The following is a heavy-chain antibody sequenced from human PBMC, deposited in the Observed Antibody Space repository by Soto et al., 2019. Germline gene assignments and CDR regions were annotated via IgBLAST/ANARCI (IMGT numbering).Heavy chain of an antibody. CDR2: ISSSSSYI. Sequence: PGVSLRLSCAAAGFTFSSYSMNWVRQAPGKGLEWVSSISSSSSYIYYADSVKGRFTISRDNAKNSLYLQMNSLRAEDTAVYYCARTYHFWSGPPLPTDVWGKGTTVTVSS. D-gene: IGHD3-3*01. J-gene: IGHJ6*04. V-gene: IGHV3-21*01. CDR3: ARTYHFWSGPPLPTDV. CDR1: GFTFSSYS.